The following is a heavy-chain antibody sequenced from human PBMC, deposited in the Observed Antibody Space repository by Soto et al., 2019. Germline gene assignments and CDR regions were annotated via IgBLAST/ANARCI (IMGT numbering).Heavy chain of an antibody. D-gene: IGHD3-22*01. J-gene: IGHJ4*02. CDR2: ISWDGGST. Sequence: GSLRLSCSASGFTFDDYTMHWVRQAPGKGLEWVSLISWDGGSTYYADSVKGRFTISRDNSKNSLYLQMNSLRTEDTALYYCAKGAHSSGYWFDYWCQGTLVTVS. V-gene: IGHV3-43*01. CDR1: GFTFDDYT. CDR3: AKGAHSSGYWFDY.